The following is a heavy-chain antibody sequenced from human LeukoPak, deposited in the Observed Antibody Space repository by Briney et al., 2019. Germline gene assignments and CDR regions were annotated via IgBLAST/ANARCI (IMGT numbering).Heavy chain of an antibody. J-gene: IGHJ6*02. CDR3: AREDSGSYGMDV. CDR1: GFTFSSYA. V-gene: IGHV3-21*01. CDR2: ISSSSSYI. D-gene: IGHD3-10*01. Sequence: GRSLRLSCAASGFTFSSYAMHWVRQAPGKGLEWVSSISSSSSYIYYTDSVKGRFTISRDNAKNSLYLQMNSLRAEDTAVYYCAREDSGSYGMDVWGQGTTVTVSS.